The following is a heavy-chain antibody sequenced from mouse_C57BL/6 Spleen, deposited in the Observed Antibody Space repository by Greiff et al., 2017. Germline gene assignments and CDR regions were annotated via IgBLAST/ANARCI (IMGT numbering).Heavy chain of an antibody. CDR2: IWSGGST. V-gene: IGHV2-2*01. CDR3: ARKIYYGNYCAMDY. Sequence: VMLVESGPGLVQPSQSLSITCTVSGFSLTSYGVHWVRQSPGKGLEWLGVIWSGGSTDYNAAFISRLSISKDNSKSQVFFKMNSLQADDTAIYYCARKIYYGNYCAMDYWGQGTSVTVSS. J-gene: IGHJ4*01. D-gene: IGHD2-1*01. CDR1: GFSLTSYG.